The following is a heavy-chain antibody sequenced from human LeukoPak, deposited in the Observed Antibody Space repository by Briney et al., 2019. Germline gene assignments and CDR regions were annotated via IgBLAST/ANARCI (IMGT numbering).Heavy chain of an antibody. CDR2: MSRSGDII. Sequence: PGGSLRLSCAASGFTFSDYNMNWVRQVPGKGLESVSYMSRSGDIIYYADSVKGRFTISRDNAKNSLYLQMNSLRAEDTAVYYCAKEGIKWEQPGWFDPWGQGTLVTVSS. J-gene: IGHJ5*02. CDR3: AKEGIKWEQPGWFDP. CDR1: GFTFSDYN. V-gene: IGHV3-48*01. D-gene: IGHD1-26*01.